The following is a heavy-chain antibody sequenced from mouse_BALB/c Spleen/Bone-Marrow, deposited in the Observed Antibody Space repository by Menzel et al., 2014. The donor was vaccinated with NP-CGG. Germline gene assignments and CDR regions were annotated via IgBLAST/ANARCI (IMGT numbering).Heavy chain of an antibody. J-gene: IGHJ2*01. V-gene: IGHV5-17*02. Sequence: EVQLVESGGGLVQPGGSRKLSCAASGFTFSSFAMHWVRQAPEKGLEWVAYISSGSSTIYYADTVMGRFPISRDNPKNILFMQMTSLRSEDTAMYYCARSGSSSGYIDYWGQGTTLTVSS. CDR3: ARSGSSSGYIDY. D-gene: IGHD1-1*01. CDR1: GFTFSSFA. CDR2: ISSGSSTI.